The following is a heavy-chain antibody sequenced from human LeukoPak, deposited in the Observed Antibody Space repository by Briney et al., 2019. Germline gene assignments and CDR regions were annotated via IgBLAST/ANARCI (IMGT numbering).Heavy chain of an antibody. CDR3: ARDGYYGSGSSSVDQNWFDP. CDR2: INGYNGNT. Sequence: ASVKVSCKASGYTFISHCISWVRQAPGQGLEWMGWINGYNGNTNYARKFQGRVTMTTDTSTSTAYMELRNLRSDDAAVYYCARDGYYGSGSSSVDQNWFDPWGQGTLVTVSS. D-gene: IGHD3-10*01. CDR1: GYTFISHC. V-gene: IGHV1-18*01. J-gene: IGHJ5*02.